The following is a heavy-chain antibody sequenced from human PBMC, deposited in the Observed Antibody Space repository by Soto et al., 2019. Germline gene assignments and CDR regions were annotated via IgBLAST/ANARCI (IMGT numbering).Heavy chain of an antibody. V-gene: IGHV3-66*01. CDR3: SKGPSIVLVPAAKNYYYGMDV. Sequence: GGSLRLSCAASGFTVSSNYMSWVRQAPGKGLEWVSVIYSGGSTYYADSVKGRFTISRDNSKNTLYLQMNSLRAEDTAVYYCSKGPSIVLVPAAKNYYYGMDVWGQGTTVTSP. J-gene: IGHJ6*02. CDR1: GFTVSSNY. D-gene: IGHD2-2*01. CDR2: IYSGGST.